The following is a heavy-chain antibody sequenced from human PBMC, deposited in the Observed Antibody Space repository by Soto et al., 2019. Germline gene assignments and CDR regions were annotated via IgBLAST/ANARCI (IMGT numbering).Heavy chain of an antibody. D-gene: IGHD3-10*01. CDR3: ARGVPYYGSRNVLDY. Sequence: QVQLVQSGAEVKKPGSSVKVSCKASGGTFSSYTISWVRQAPGQGLEWMGRIIPILGIANYAQKFQGRVTITADKSSSTDYMELSSLRSEDTAVYYCARGVPYYGSRNVLDYWGQGTLVTVSS. CDR2: IIPILGIA. V-gene: IGHV1-69*02. J-gene: IGHJ4*02. CDR1: GGTFSSYT.